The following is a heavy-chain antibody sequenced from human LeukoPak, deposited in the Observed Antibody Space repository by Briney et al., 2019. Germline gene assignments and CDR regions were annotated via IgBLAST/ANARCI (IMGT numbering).Heavy chain of an antibody. V-gene: IGHV4-39*01. CDR1: GGSISSSSYY. CDR2: IYYGGST. CDR3: ASRPRYSSSWGEATFDY. Sequence: SETLSLTCTVSGGSISSSSYYWGWIRQPPGKGLEWIGSIYYGGSTYYNPSLKSRVTISVDTSKNQFSLKLSSVTAADTAAYYCASRPRYSSSWGEATFDYWGQGTLVTVSS. J-gene: IGHJ4*02. D-gene: IGHD6-13*01.